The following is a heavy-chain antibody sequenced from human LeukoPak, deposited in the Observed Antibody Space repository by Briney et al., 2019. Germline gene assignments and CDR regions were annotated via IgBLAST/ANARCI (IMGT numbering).Heavy chain of an antibody. CDR3: AKDSTSVTTIYHFDY. CDR2: ISYDGSNK. Sequence: GGSLRLSCAASGFTFSSYGMHWVRQAPGKGLEWVAVISYDGSNKYYADSVKGRFTISRDNSKNTLYLQMNSLRAEDTAVYYCAKDSTSVTTIYHFDYWGQGTLVTVSS. J-gene: IGHJ4*02. D-gene: IGHD4-17*01. CDR1: GFTFSSYG. V-gene: IGHV3-30*18.